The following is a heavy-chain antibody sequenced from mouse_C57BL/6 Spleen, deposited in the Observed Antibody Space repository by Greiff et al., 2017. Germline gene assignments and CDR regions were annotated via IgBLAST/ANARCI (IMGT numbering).Heavy chain of an antibody. Sequence: VKLQESGPGLVKPSQSLFLTCSITGFPITSGYYWIWIRQSPGKPLEWMGYITHSGETFYNPSLQSPISITRETSKNQFFLQLNSVTTEDTAMYYCAGAEDGFLFAYWGQGTLVTVSA. CDR2: ITHSGET. CDR1: GFPITSGYY. J-gene: IGHJ3*01. CDR3: AGAEDGFLFAY. V-gene: IGHV12-3*01.